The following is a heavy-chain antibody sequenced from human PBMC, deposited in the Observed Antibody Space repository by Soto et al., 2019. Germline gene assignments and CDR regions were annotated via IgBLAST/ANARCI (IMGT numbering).Heavy chain of an antibody. V-gene: IGHV4-59*01. Sequence: QVQLQESGPGLVKPSETLSLTCTVSGGSISSYYWSWIRQPPGKGLEWIGYIYYSGSTNYNPSLKTRVSMPVDTSKKQFSLKLSSVTAADTAVSYCAGGYSYMASWGQGVLVTDSS. CDR1: GGSISSYY. CDR3: AGGYSYMAS. CDR2: IYYSGST. D-gene: IGHD5-18*01. J-gene: IGHJ5*02.